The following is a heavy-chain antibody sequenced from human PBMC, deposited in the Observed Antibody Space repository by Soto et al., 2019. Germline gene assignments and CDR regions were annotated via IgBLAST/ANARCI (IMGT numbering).Heavy chain of an antibody. Sequence: AGGSLRLSCAASGFTFSSYGMHWVRQAPGKGLEWVAVIWYDGSNKYYADSVKGRFTISRDNSKNTLYLQMNSLRAEDTAVYYCARGAPVGSSWYVYWGQGTRVTVS. CDR1: GFTFSSYG. V-gene: IGHV3-33*01. D-gene: IGHD6-13*01. CDR2: IWYDGSNK. CDR3: ARGAPVGSSWYVY. J-gene: IGHJ4*02.